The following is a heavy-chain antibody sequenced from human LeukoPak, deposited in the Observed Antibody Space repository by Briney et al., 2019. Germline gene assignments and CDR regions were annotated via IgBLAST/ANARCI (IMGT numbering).Heavy chain of an antibody. D-gene: IGHD7-27*01. J-gene: IGHJ4*02. V-gene: IGHV1-8*01. CDR2: MSPNSGNT. CDR1: RYTFTSHD. CDR3: TVGPPNWGFDY. Sequence: GASVTVSCKASRYTFTSHDINWVRQATGQGFEWMGWMSPNSGNTGYAQRFQGRVAMTRNTSISTAYMELSSLRSEDTAVYYCTVGPPNWGFDYWGQGTLVTVSS.